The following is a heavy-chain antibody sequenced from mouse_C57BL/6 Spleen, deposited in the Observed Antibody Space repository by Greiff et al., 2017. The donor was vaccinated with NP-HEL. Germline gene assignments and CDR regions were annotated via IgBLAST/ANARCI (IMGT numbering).Heavy chain of an antibody. CDR1: GFTFSSYT. Sequence: DVKLVESGGGLVKPGGSLKLSCAASGFTFSSYTMSWVRQTPEKRLEWVATISGGGGNTYYPDSVKGRFTISRDNAKNTLYLQMSSLRSEDTALYYCARQIYDGYYVDWYFDVWGTGTTVTVSS. D-gene: IGHD2-3*01. V-gene: IGHV5-9*01. J-gene: IGHJ1*03. CDR3: ARQIYDGYYVDWYFDV. CDR2: ISGGGGNT.